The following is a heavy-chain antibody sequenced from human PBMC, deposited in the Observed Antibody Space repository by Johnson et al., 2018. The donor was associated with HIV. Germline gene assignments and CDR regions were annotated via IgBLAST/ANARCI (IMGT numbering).Heavy chain of an antibody. V-gene: IGHV3-20*04. Sequence: EVQLVESGGGVVRPGGSLILSCAASGFTFDDYGMSWVRQAPGKGLEWVSGINWNGGSTGYADSVKGRFTISRDNAKNSLYLQMNSLRAEDTALYYCARRQMITFGGDHDAFDIWGQGTMVTVSS. CDR3: ARRQMITFGGDHDAFDI. CDR1: GFTFDDYG. J-gene: IGHJ3*02. CDR2: INWNGGST. D-gene: IGHD3-16*01.